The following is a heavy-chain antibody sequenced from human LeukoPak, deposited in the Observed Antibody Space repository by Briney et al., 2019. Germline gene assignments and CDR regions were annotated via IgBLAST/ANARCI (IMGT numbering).Heavy chain of an antibody. J-gene: IGHJ6*02. Sequence: PSETLSLTCTVSGGSISSYYWSWIRQPPGKGLKWIGYIHYSGSTNYNPSLKSRVTISVDTSKNQFSLKLSSVTAADTAVYFCARDPSSYYYGMDVWGQGTTVTVSS. CDR2: IHYSGST. D-gene: IGHD6-6*01. CDR3: ARDPSSYYYGMDV. V-gene: IGHV4-59*01. CDR1: GGSISSYY.